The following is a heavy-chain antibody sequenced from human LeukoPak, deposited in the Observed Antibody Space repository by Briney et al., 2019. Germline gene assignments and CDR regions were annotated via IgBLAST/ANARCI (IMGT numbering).Heavy chain of an antibody. D-gene: IGHD2-2*01. CDR2: INSDGSST. J-gene: IGHJ6*02. Sequence: GGSLRLSCAASGFTFSSYWMHWVRQAPGKGLVWVSRINSDGSSTSYADSVKGRFTISRDKAKNTLHLQMNSLRAEDTAVYYCARDRLSTWSYGMDVWGQGTTVTVSS. CDR1: GFTFSSYW. V-gene: IGHV3-74*01. CDR3: ARDRLSTWSYGMDV.